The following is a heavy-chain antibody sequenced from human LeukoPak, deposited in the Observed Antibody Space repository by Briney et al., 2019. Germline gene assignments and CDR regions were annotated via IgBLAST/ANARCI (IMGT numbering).Heavy chain of an antibody. CDR3: ALGALVGNWFDP. D-gene: IGHD2-8*02. J-gene: IGHJ5*02. Sequence: SETLSLTCAVYGGSFNGHYWSWIRQPPGKGLEWIGEINHSGSTNYSPSLKSRVTLSVDTSKNQFSLKLSSVTAADTAVYYCALGALVGNWFDPWGQGTLVTVSS. CDR2: INHSGST. CDR1: GGSFNGHY. V-gene: IGHV4-34*01.